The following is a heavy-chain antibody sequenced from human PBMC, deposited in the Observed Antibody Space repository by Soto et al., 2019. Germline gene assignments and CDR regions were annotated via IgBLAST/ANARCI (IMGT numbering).Heavy chain of an antibody. Sequence: SETLSLSCPVSGSSINSSGDYWGWILQPPGKGLEWIGSMFYGVSTYYNPSLKSRVTVSVDTSKNQFSLNLRSVTAADTAVYYCARLPSRHLVDYWGQGTLVTVSS. V-gene: IGHV4-39*01. D-gene: IGHD3-3*02. CDR2: MFYGVST. J-gene: IGHJ4*02. CDR1: GSSINSSGDY. CDR3: ARLPSRHLVDY.